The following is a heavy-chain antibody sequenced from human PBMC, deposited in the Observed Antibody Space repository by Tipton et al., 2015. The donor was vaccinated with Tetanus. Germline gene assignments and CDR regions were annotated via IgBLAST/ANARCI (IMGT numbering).Heavy chain of an antibody. CDR2: ISNSGTS. CDR3: ARRGDYVFYYESSGYLWGAAFDI. D-gene: IGHD3-22*01. Sequence: LRLSCTVSDESISSSSYYWGWIRHPPGRGLEWIASISNSGTSYNNPSFRSRVTISVDTSKNQFSLKLNSVTAADTAVYYCARRGDYVFYYESSGYLWGAAFDIWGQGTMVSVSA. J-gene: IGHJ3*02. V-gene: IGHV4-39*01. CDR1: DESISSSSYY.